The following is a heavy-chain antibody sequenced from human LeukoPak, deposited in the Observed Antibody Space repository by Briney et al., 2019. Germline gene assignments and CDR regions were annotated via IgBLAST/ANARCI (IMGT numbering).Heavy chain of an antibody. V-gene: IGHV3-30*03. D-gene: IGHD3-3*01. J-gene: IGHJ4*02. CDR3: ARLYDFWSGYYPYFDY. Sequence: GGSLRLSCAASGFTFSSYGMHWVRQAPGKGLEWVAVISYDGSNKYYADSVKGRFTISRDNSKNTLYLQMNSLRAEDTAVYYCARLYDFWSGYYPYFDYWGQGTLVTVSS. CDR1: GFTFSSYG. CDR2: ISYDGSNK.